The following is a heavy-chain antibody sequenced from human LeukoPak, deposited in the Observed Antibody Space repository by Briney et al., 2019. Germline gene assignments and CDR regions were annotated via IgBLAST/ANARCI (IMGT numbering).Heavy chain of an antibody. J-gene: IGHJ5*02. D-gene: IGHD2-15*01. CDR1: GFTFSSYG. CDR2: ISYDGSNK. V-gene: IGHV3-30*18. CDR3: AKDVVVAATRGWFDP. Sequence: PGGSLRLSCAASGFTFSSYGMHWVRQAPGKGLEWAPVISYDGSNKYYADSVKGRFTISRDNSKNTLYLQMNSLRAEDTAVYYCAKDVVVAATRGWFDPWGQGTLVTVSS.